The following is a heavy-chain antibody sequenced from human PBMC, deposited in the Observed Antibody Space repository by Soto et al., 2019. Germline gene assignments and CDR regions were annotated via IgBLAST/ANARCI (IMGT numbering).Heavy chain of an antibody. CDR2: IDWDDDK. J-gene: IGHJ6*02. CDR1: GFSLSTSGMC. V-gene: IGHV2-70*01. D-gene: IGHD6-13*01. Sequence: SGPTVVNPTQTLTLTCTFSGFSLSTSGMCVSWIRQPPGKALEWLALIDWDDDKYYSTSLKTRLTISKDTSKNQVVLTMTNMDPVDTATYYCARTTSGIAAAGTGGYYYYGMDVWGQGTTVTVSS. CDR3: ARTTSGIAAAGTGGYYYYGMDV.